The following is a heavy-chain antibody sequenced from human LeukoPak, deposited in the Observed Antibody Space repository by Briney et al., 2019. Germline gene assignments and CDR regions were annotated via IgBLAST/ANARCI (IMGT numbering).Heavy chain of an antibody. J-gene: IGHJ6*03. CDR2: IYHSGNT. D-gene: IGHD2-21*01. CDR1: GYSISRGYY. V-gene: IGHV4-38-2*01. Sequence: SETLSLTCAVSGYSISRGYYWGWIRQPPGKGLEWFGSIYHSGNTYYNPSLKSRVTISLDTSKNQFSLKLNSVTAADTAVYYCARGLFPPEATEGYYMDVWGKGTTVTVSS. CDR3: ARGLFPPEATEGYYMDV.